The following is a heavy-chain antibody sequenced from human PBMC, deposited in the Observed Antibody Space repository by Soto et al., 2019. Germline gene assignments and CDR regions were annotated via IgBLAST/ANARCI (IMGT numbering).Heavy chain of an antibody. CDR2: ISGSGGST. V-gene: IGHV3-23*01. Sequence: GGSLRLSCAASGFTFSSYAMSWVRQAPGKGLEWVSAISGSGGSTYYADSVKGRFTISRDNSKNTLYLQMNSLRAEETAVYYCAKMDDYVWGSYRYVDYWGQGTLVTVSS. J-gene: IGHJ4*02. CDR1: GFTFSSYA. CDR3: AKMDDYVWGSYRYVDY. D-gene: IGHD3-16*02.